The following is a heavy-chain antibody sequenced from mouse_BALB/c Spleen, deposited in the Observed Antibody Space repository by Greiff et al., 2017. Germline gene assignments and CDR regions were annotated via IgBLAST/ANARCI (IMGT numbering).Heavy chain of an antibody. Sequence: VQLQQSGAELVKPGASVKLSCTASGFNIKDTYMHWVKQRPEQGLEWIGRIDPANGNTKYDPKFQGKATITADTSSNTAYLQLSSLTSEDTAVYYCARGADGYPYYFDYWGQGTTLTVSS. V-gene: IGHV14-3*02. CDR2: IDPANGNT. J-gene: IGHJ2*01. D-gene: IGHD2-3*01. CDR3: ARGADGYPYYFDY. CDR1: GFNIKDTY.